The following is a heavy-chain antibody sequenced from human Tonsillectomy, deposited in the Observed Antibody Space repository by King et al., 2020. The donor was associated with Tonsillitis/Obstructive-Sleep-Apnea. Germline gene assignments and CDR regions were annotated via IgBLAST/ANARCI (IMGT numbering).Heavy chain of an antibody. Sequence: VQLVESGGGLVQPGGSLRLSCAASGFTFSSYWMQWVRQAPGKGLVWVSRINSDGSSTIYADSVKGRFTISRDNAKNTRYLQMNSLRAEDTAVYYCARARYSSGSRGYWFAPCGPGPLVTVSS. CDR3: ARARYSSGSRGYWFAP. CDR1: GFTFSSYW. J-gene: IGHJ5*02. D-gene: IGHD6-19*01. V-gene: IGHV3-74*01. CDR2: INSDGSST.